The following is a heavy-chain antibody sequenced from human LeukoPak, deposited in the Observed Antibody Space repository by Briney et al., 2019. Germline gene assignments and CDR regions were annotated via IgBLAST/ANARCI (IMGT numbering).Heavy chain of an antibody. CDR1: GFTFSSYS. CDR2: ISSSSSYI. CDR3: ARDRPKGGDFDY. V-gene: IGHV3-21*01. J-gene: IGHJ4*02. Sequence: GGSLRLSCAASGFTFSSYSMNWVRQAPGKGLEWVSSISSSSSYIYYADSVKGRFTISRDNAKNSLYLQMNSLRAEDTAVYYCARDRPKGGDFDYWGQGTLVTVSS.